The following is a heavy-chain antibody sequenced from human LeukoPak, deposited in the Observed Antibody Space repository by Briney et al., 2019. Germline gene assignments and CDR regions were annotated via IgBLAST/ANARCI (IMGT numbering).Heavy chain of an antibody. CDR3: ARDLGYGGFDWAP. V-gene: IGHV4-59*12. J-gene: IGHJ5*02. CDR1: GGSISSYY. Sequence: SETLSLTCTVSGGSISSYYWSWIRQPPGKGLEWIGYIYYSGSTNSNPSLKSRVTTSVDTSKNQFSLKLSSVTAADTAVYYCARDLGYGGFDWAPWGQGTLVTVSS. CDR2: IYYSGST. D-gene: IGHD5-12*01.